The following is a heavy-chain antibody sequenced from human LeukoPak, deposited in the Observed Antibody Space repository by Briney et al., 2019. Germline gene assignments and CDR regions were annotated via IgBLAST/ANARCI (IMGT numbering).Heavy chain of an antibody. V-gene: IGHV3-23*01. Sequence: GGSLRLSCAASGFNFIDYTMNWVRQAPGKGLEWVSTISGSGDNTYYADSVKGRFTISRDNSKNTLYLQMSDLRAEDTAVYYCAKDHASGSYYNADAFDIWGQGAMVIVSS. J-gene: IGHJ3*02. CDR3: AKDHASGSYYNADAFDI. CDR2: ISGSGDNT. D-gene: IGHD3-10*01. CDR1: GFNFIDYT.